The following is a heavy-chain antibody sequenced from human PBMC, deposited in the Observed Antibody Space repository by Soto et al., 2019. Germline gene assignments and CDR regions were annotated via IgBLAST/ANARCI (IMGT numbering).Heavy chain of an antibody. J-gene: IGHJ3*02. D-gene: IGHD4-17*01. CDR3: ARDSGYGDYTYDAFDI. CDR2: ISSSSSTI. V-gene: IGHV3-11*04. Sequence: QVQLVESGGGLVKPGRSLRLSCAASGFTFSDYYMSWIRQTPGKGLEWVSYISSSSSTIYYADSVKGRFTISRDNAKNSLYLQMNSLRDEDTAVYYCARDSGYGDYTYDAFDIWGQGTMVTVSS. CDR1: GFTFSDYY.